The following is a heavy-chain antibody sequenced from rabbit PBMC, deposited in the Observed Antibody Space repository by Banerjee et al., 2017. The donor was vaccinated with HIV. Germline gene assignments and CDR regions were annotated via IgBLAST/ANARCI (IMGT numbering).Heavy chain of an antibody. CDR2: IWTGDGST. J-gene: IGHJ4*01. V-gene: IGHV1S45*01. D-gene: IGHD6-1*01. CDR3: ARGRAGYDDDVGYDFIWFFFNL. Sequence: QEQLVESGGGLVQPEGSLTLTCTASGFSFSSGYDMCWVRQAPGKGLEWIGCIWTGDGSTWCASWAKGRFTISKTSSTTVTVQMTSLAAADTATYFCARGRAGYDDDVGYDFIWFFFNLWGQGTLVTVS. CDR1: GFSFSSGYD.